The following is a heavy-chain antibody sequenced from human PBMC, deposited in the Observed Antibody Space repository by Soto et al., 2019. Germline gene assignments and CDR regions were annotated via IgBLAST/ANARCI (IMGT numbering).Heavy chain of an antibody. J-gene: IGHJ3*02. D-gene: IGHD3-22*01. CDR2: IIPIFGTA. V-gene: IGHV1-69*06. CDR1: GGTFSSYA. Sequence: QVQLVQSGAEVKKPGSSVKVSCKASGGTFSSYAISWVRQAPGQGLEWLGGIIPIFGTANYAQKLQGRVTITGDKSTTTAYMELSSLRSEDRAVYYCARDLPATMIVVPDAFDIWGQGTMVTVSS. CDR3: ARDLPATMIVVPDAFDI.